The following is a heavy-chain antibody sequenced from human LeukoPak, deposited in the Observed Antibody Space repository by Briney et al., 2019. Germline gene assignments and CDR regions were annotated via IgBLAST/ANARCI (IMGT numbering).Heavy chain of an antibody. J-gene: IGHJ3*02. CDR3: ARLSAAVDAFDI. CDR1: GYTLTSYG. CDR2: ISAYNGNT. V-gene: IGHV1-18*01. D-gene: IGHD2-2*01. Sequence: ASVKVSCKASGYTLTSYGISWVRQAPGQGLEWMGWISAYNGNTNYAQKLQGRVTMTTDTSTSTAYMELRSLRSDDTAVYYCARLSAAVDAFDIRLQPTMASDCS.